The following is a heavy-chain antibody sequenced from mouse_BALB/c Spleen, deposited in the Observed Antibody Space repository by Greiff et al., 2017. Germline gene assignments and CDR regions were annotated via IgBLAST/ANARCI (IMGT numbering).Heavy chain of an antibody. CDR1: GFTFSSYG. V-gene: IGHV5-6*01. CDR3: ARHKTARDAMDY. Sequence: EVMLVESGGDLVKPGGSLKLSCAASGFTFSSYGMSWVRQTPDKRLEWVATISSGGSYTYYPDSVKGRFTISRDHAKNTLYLQMSSRKSEDTAMYYCARHKTARDAMDYWGQGTSVTVSS. D-gene: IGHD4-1*01. J-gene: IGHJ4*01. CDR2: ISSGGSYT.